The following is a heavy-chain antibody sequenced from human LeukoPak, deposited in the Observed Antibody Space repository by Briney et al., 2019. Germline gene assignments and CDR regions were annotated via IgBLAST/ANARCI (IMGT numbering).Heavy chain of an antibody. V-gene: IGHV1-2*02. CDR1: GYTFTGYY. CDR2: INPNSGGT. CDR3: ARVRSRIAARPNQYYFDY. J-gene: IGHJ4*02. D-gene: IGHD6-6*01. Sequence: EAPVKVSCKASGYTFTGYYMHWVRQAPGQGLEWMGWINPNSGGTNYAQKFQGRVTMTRDTSISTAYMELSRLRSDDTAVYYCARVRSRIAARPNQYYFDYWGQGTLVTVSS.